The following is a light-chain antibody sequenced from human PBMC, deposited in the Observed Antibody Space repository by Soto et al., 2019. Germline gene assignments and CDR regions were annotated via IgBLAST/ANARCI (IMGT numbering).Light chain of an antibody. CDR3: SSYASSNALL. Sequence: QAVVTQPASVSGSPGQSITISCTGTSSDVGGYDYVSWYQQHPGKVPKLIIYEVANRPSGVSSRFSGPKSGNTASLTISGLQAEDEADYYCSSYASSNALLFGGGTKLTVL. V-gene: IGLV2-14*01. CDR2: EVA. CDR1: SSDVGGYDY. J-gene: IGLJ2*01.